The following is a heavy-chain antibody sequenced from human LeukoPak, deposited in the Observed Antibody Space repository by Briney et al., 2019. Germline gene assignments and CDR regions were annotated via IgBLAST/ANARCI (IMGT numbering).Heavy chain of an antibody. CDR3: AAGPPWELLDY. CDR1: GLTLSSYW. D-gene: IGHD1-26*01. Sequence: GGSLRLSCAASGLTLSSYWMHWVRQAPGKGLVWVSRINSDGSSTSYADSVKGRFTISRDNAKNTLYLQMNSLRAEDTAVYYCAAGPPWELLDYWGQGTLVTVSS. J-gene: IGHJ4*02. V-gene: IGHV3-74*01. CDR2: INSDGSST.